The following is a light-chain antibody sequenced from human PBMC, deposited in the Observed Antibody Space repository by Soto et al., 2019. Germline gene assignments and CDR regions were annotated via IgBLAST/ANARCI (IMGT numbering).Light chain of an antibody. Sequence: EIVLTPSPGTLSLSPGERATFSCRASQSVSSNYLAWYQQKPGQAPRLLIYGAFKRATGIPDRFSGSGSGTDSTLTISRMEPEDFAVYCCQQYGSSPRTFGQGTKVDIK. CDR1: QSVSSNY. V-gene: IGKV3-20*01. CDR2: GAF. J-gene: IGKJ1*01. CDR3: QQYGSSPRT.